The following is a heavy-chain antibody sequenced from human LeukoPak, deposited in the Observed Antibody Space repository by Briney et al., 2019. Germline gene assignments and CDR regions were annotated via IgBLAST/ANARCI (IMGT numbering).Heavy chain of an antibody. CDR2: IYPGDSDT. D-gene: IGHD2-15*01. J-gene: IGHJ4*02. CDR1: GYSFTSYW. V-gene: IGHV5-51*01. CDR3: ARHDSSTSWEVVDIDY. Sequence: KPGASLQISCKGSGYSFTSYWIGWVRQMPGKGLEWMGIIYPGDSDTRYRPSFQGQVTISADKSISTAYLQWSILKASDTAMYYCARHDSSTSWEVVDIDYWGQGTLVTVSS.